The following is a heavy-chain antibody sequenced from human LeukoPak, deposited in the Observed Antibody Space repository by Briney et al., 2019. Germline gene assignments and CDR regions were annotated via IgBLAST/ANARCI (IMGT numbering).Heavy chain of an antibody. CDR3: AKGGEMGTIRGYFDY. D-gene: IGHD5-24*01. CDR2: ISYVGSDK. Sequence: GRSLRLSCAATGFIFSSYGMHWVRQAPGKRLEWVAVISYVGSDKYYTDSVRGRFTISRDNSKTTLYLQMNSLRTEDTAVYYCAKGGEMGTIRGYFDYLGQGTLVTVSS. J-gene: IGHJ4*02. CDR1: GFIFSSYG. V-gene: IGHV3-30*18.